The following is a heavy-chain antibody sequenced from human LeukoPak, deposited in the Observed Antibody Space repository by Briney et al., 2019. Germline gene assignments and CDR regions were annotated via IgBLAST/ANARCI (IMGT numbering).Heavy chain of an antibody. V-gene: IGHV3-7*01. J-gene: IGHJ6*03. Sequence: GGSLRLSCAASGFSFTTYWMSWVRQAQGKGLEWVANINQDGTEKYYVDSVRGRFTISRDNGKNSLYLQMNSLRVEDTAVYYCARDSITMVRGVIDYYMDVWGKGTTVTVSS. CDR2: INQDGTEK. D-gene: IGHD3-10*01. CDR1: GFSFTTYW. CDR3: ARDSITMVRGVIDYYMDV.